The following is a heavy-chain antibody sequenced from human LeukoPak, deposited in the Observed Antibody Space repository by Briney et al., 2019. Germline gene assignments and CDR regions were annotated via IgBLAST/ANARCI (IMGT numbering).Heavy chain of an antibody. CDR2: TYYRSKWYY. CDR1: GDSVSSNSPA. V-gene: IGHV6-1*01. J-gene: IGHJ3*02. D-gene: IGHD3-3*01. Sequence: SQTLSLTCAISGDSVSSNSPAWNWIRQSPSRGLEWLGRTYYRSKWYYDYAVSVKSRITINPDISKNLFSLQLNSVTPEDKAVYDCRKEECAFHIWGQGTMVTVSS. CDR3: RKEECAFHI.